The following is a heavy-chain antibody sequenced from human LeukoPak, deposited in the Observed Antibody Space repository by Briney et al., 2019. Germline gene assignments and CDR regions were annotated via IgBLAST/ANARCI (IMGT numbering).Heavy chain of an antibody. CDR1: GFTFSVYS. Sequence: PGGSLRLSCAASGFTFSVYSMNWVRQAPGKGLEWVSYISGSSNTIYYADSVKGRFTISRDNAKNSLYLQMNSLRDEDTAVYYCARAVTTVTRGGLVFDYWGQGTLVTVSS. D-gene: IGHD4-17*01. J-gene: IGHJ4*02. CDR2: ISGSSNTI. V-gene: IGHV3-48*02. CDR3: ARAVTTVTRGGLVFDY.